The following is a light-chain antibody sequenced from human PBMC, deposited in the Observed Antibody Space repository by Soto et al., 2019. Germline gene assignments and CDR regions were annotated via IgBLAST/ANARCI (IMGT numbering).Light chain of an antibody. CDR2: KAT. Sequence: DIQMTQSPSTLSASVGDRVTITCRASQSITTWLAWYQQKPGKAPKLQIYKATNLQSGVPSRFSGSGSGTEFSLTISSLQPEDFAIYYCQQYNDYQYTFGQGTKLEIK. V-gene: IGKV1-5*03. J-gene: IGKJ2*01. CDR3: QQYNDYQYT. CDR1: QSITTW.